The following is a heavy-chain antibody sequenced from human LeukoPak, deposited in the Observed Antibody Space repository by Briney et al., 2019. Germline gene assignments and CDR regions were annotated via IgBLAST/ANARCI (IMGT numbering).Heavy chain of an antibody. CDR2: IYYSGST. CDR1: GGSISSSSYY. V-gene: IGHV4-39*01. CDR3: ARSYGSGLT. J-gene: IGHJ5*02. D-gene: IGHD3-10*01. Sequence: PSETLSLTCTVSGGSISSSSYYWGWIRQPPGKGLEWIGSIYYSGSTYYNPSLKSRVTISVDTSKNQFSLKLSSVTAADTAVYYCARSYGSGLTWGQGTLVTVSS.